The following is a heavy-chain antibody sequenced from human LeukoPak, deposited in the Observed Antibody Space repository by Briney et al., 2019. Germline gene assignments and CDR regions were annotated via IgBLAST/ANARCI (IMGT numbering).Heavy chain of an antibody. CDR1: GLTFSSYS. Sequence: GGSLRLSCAASGLTFSSYSMNWVRQAPGKGLEWVSYISSSSSTIYYADSVKGRFTISRDNAKNSLYLQMNSLRAEDTAVYYCAGPNRGYSYGSDAFDIWGQGTMVTVSS. V-gene: IGHV3-48*01. CDR3: AGPNRGYSYGSDAFDI. CDR2: ISSSSSTI. D-gene: IGHD5-18*01. J-gene: IGHJ3*02.